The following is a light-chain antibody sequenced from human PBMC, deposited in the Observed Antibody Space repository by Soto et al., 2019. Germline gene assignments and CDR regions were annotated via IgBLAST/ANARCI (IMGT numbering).Light chain of an antibody. J-gene: IGLJ1*01. V-gene: IGLV2-23*01. CDR1: SSDVGSYNL. Sequence: QSVLTQPASVSGYPGQSITISCTGTSSDVGSYNLVSWYQQHPGKAPKLVIYEGSKRPSGVSNRFSSFKSGNAASLTFSGLQAEYEADYYCCSYAGSSTYVFGTGTKVTVL. CDR3: CSYAGSSTYV. CDR2: EGS.